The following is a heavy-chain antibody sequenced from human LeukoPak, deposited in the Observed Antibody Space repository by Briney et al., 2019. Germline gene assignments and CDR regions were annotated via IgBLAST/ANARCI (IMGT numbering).Heavy chain of an antibody. V-gene: IGHV3-53*01. CDR1: GFAVTTNY. J-gene: IGHJ4*02. CDR3: ARRGDGYKASLAY. D-gene: IGHD5-24*01. CDR2: IYSSGDR. Sequence: GGSLRLSCVASGFAVTTNYLTWVRQAPGKGLEWVSVIYSSGDRYYADSVKGRFTISRDNSKNTVYLQMNSLRAEDTAVYYCARRGDGYKASLAYWGQGTLVTVSS.